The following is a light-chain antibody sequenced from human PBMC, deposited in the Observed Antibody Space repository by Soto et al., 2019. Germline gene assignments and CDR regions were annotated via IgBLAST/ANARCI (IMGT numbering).Light chain of an antibody. CDR3: QQRRKWPLT. J-gene: IGKJ4*01. CDR1: QSVSSY. Sequence: EIVLTQSPATLSLSPGERATLSCRASQSVSSYLAWYQQKPGQAPRLLIYDASKRDTGIPARFSGSGSGTDFTLTISSLEPEDFAVYYCQQRRKWPLTFGGGTKVEIK. V-gene: IGKV3-11*01. CDR2: DAS.